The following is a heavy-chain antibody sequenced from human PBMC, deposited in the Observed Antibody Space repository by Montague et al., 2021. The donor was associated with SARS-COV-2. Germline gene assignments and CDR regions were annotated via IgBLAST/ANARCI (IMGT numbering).Heavy chain of an antibody. J-gene: IGHJ4*02. CDR2: ISSSGRS. CDR1: GDSISGGGYY. CDR3: ARVLGSGSYQFDY. V-gene: IGHV4-31*03. Sequence: TLSLTCTVSGDSISGGGYYWSWIRQHPGKGLEWLGYISSSGRSFYNPSLRSRLTIPLDTSKNQFSLQLSSVTAADAALYYCARVLGSGSYQFDYWGQGTLVTVSS. D-gene: IGHD1-26*01.